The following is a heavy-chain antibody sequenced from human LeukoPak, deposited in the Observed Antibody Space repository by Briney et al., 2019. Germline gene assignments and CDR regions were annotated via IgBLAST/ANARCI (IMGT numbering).Heavy chain of an antibody. D-gene: IGHD4-17*01. CDR3: AKDTILDYGDLINWFDP. J-gene: IGHJ5*02. CDR2: ISGSGGST. Sequence: GGSLRLSCAASGFTFSSYAMSWVRQAPGRGLEWVSAISGSGGSTYYADSVKGRFTISRDNSKNTLYQQMNSLRAEDTAVYYCAKDTILDYGDLINWFDPWGQGTLVTVSS. V-gene: IGHV3-23*01. CDR1: GFTFSSYA.